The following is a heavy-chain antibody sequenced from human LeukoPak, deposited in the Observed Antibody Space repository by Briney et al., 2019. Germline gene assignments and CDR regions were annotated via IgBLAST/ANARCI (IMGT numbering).Heavy chain of an antibody. V-gene: IGHV1-18*01. D-gene: IGHD6-13*01. Sequence: ASVKVSCKASGYTFTSYAMNWVRQAPGQGLEWMGWISAYNGNTNYAQKLQGRVTMTTDTSTSTAYMELRSLRSDDTAVYYCARDVGRQQLLKPNQRGVDYWGQGTLVTVSS. CDR1: GYTFTSYA. CDR2: ISAYNGNT. CDR3: ARDVGRQQLLKPNQRGVDY. J-gene: IGHJ4*02.